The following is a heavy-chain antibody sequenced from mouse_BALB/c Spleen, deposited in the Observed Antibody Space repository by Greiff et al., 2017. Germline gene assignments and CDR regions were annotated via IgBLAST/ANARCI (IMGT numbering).Heavy chain of an antibody. Sequence: QVQLKESGPGLVQPSQSLSITCTVSGFSLTSYGVHWVRQSPGKGLEWLGVIWSGGSTDYNAAFISRLSISKDNSKSQVFFKMNSLQANDTAIYYCARNPLYMYDLDYWGQGTTLTVSS. CDR2: IWSGGST. J-gene: IGHJ2*01. V-gene: IGHV2-2*02. D-gene: IGHD2-14*01. CDR3: ARNPLYMYDLDY. CDR1: GFSLTSYG.